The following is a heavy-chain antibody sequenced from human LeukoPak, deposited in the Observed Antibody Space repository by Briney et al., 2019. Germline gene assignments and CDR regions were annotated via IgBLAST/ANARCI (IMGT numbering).Heavy chain of an antibody. D-gene: IGHD6-13*01. V-gene: IGHV3-23*01. CDR2: ISGSGGST. Sequence: PGGSLRLSCAASGFTFSSYAMSWVRQAPGKGLGWVSAISGSGGSTYYADSVKGRFTISRDNSKNTLYLQMNSLRAEDTAVYYCAKGIAAAGHNWFDPWGQGTLVTVSS. CDR1: GFTFSSYA. CDR3: AKGIAAAGHNWFDP. J-gene: IGHJ5*02.